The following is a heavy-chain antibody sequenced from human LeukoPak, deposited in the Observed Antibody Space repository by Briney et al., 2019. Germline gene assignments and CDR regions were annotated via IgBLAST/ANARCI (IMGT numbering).Heavy chain of an antibody. CDR2: IYPGDSDT. CDR1: GYSFTNYW. CDR3: ARSDFTWTDAFDI. J-gene: IGHJ3*02. D-gene: IGHD3-3*01. V-gene: IGHV5-51*01. Sequence: GESLKISCKTSGYSFTNYWIGWVRQMPGKGLEWMGIIYPGDSDTRYSPSFQGQVTISANQSISTAYLQWSSLKASDTAMYYCARSDFTWTDAFDIWGQGTMVTVSS.